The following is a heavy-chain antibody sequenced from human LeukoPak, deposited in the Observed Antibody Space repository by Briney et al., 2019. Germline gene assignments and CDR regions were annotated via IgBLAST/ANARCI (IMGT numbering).Heavy chain of an antibody. CDR1: GFTFSSYW. CDR2: IYSGGST. Sequence: GGSLRLSCAASGFTFSSYWMSWVRQAPGKGLEWVSVIYSGGSTYYADSVKGRFTISRDNSKNTLYLQMNSLRAEDTAVYYCARAWVAVAGTDYWGQGTLVTVSS. J-gene: IGHJ4*02. CDR3: ARAWVAVAGTDY. V-gene: IGHV3-66*02. D-gene: IGHD6-19*01.